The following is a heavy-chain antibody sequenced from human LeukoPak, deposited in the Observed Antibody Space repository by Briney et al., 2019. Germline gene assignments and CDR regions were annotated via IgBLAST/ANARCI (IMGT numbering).Heavy chain of an antibody. CDR3: TTVYYYDSSGYSFRSRRDFDY. D-gene: IGHD3-22*01. J-gene: IGHJ4*02. CDR2: IKSKTDGGKT. CDR1: GFTFSNAW. V-gene: IGHV3-15*01. Sequence: GGSLTLSCAASGFTFSNAWMSWVHPAPGKGLEWVGRIKSKTDGGKTDYAVPVKGRFTISRDDSKNTLYLHMNSLKTEDTVVYYCTTVYYYDSSGYSFRSRRDFDYWGQGTLATVSS.